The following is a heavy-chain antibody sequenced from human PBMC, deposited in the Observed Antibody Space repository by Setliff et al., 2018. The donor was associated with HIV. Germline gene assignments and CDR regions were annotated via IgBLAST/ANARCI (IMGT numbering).Heavy chain of an antibody. CDR3: ARSDHDYVWGSYRDPYYFDC. CDR2: MFHSGRA. CDR1: GYSISSGYY. V-gene: IGHV4-38-2*01. Sequence: SETLSLTCAVSGYSISSGYYWGWIRQPPGKGLEWIGSMFHSGRAYYNPSLKSRLTISVDTSKNQFSLKLSYVTAADTAVYYCARSDHDYVWGSYRDPYYFDCWGQGTLVTVSS. J-gene: IGHJ4*02. D-gene: IGHD3-16*02.